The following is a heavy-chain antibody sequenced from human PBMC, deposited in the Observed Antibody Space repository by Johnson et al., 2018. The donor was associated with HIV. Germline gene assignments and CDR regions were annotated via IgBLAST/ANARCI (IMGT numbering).Heavy chain of an antibody. CDR2: ISYHGSDK. CDR1: GFAFSTYA. Sequence: QVPLVEPGGGVVQPGRSLTLSCAPSGFAFSTYAMHWVRQAPGKGLEWVAVISYHGSDKIYADSVKGRFTVSRDNSKNTLDLQMSSLRPDDTAMYYCARVTAYNSFDIWGQGTMVTVSS. CDR3: ARVTAYNSFDI. V-gene: IGHV3-30-3*01. D-gene: IGHD2-21*02. J-gene: IGHJ3*02.